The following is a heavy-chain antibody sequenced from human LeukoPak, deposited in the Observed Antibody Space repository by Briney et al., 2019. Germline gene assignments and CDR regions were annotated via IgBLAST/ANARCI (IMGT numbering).Heavy chain of an antibody. J-gene: IGHJ3*02. CDR2: IYHSGST. Sequence: SETLSLTCAVSGYSISSGYYWGWIRQPPGKGLEWIGGIYHSGSTYYNPSLKSRVTISVDTSKNQFSLKLSSVTAADTAVYYCARQWGYYYGSGSYYQGGAFDIWGQGTMVTFSS. D-gene: IGHD3-10*01. V-gene: IGHV4-38-2*01. CDR1: GYSISSGYY. CDR3: ARQWGYYYGSGSYYQGGAFDI.